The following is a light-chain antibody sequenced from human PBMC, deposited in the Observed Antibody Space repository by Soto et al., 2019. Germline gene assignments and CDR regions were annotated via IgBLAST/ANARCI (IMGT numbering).Light chain of an antibody. Sequence: AIQMTQSPSSLSASVGDRVTITCRPTQDIREDLAWYQQKPGKAPKLLIYAASSLQSEVPSRFSGSGSGTDFTLTISSLQPEDFATYFCLQDHGFPLTFGGGTKVEIK. CDR2: AAS. CDR3: LQDHGFPLT. V-gene: IGKV1-6*01. CDR1: QDIRED. J-gene: IGKJ4*01.